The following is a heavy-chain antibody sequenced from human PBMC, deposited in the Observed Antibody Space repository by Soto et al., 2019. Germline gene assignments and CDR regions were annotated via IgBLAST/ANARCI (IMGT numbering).Heavy chain of an antibody. CDR3: ARADPAAADEFDY. J-gene: IGHJ4*02. D-gene: IGHD6-13*01. Sequence: AASVKVSCKASGYTFTSYDINWVRQATGQGLEWMGWMNPNSGNTGYAQKFQGRVTMTRNTSISTAYMELSSLRSEDTAVYYCARADPAAADEFDYWGQGTLVTVSS. CDR1: GYTFTSYD. V-gene: IGHV1-8*01. CDR2: MNPNSGNT.